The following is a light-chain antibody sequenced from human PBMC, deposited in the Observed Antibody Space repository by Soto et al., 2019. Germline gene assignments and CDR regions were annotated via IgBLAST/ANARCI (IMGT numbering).Light chain of an antibody. CDR3: KQYNSYPYT. CDR1: QSISSW. V-gene: IGKV1-5*01. Sequence: DIQMTQSPSTLSASVGDRVTITCRASQSISSWLAWYQQKPGKAPKILIYDASSLESGVPSRFSGSGSGTEFTLTISRLQPDDFATYYCKQYNSYPYTFGQGTKLEIK. CDR2: DAS. J-gene: IGKJ2*01.